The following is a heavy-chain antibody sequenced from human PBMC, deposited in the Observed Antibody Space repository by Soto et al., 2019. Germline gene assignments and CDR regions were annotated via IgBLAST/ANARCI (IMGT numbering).Heavy chain of an antibody. J-gene: IGHJ6*03. V-gene: IGHV3-30*18. Sequence: TGGSLRLSCAASGFTFSSYGMHWVRQAPGKGLEWVAVISYDGSNKYYADSVKGRFTISRDNSKNTLYLQMNSLRAEDTAVYYCAKGSYNWNKLPYYMDVWGKGTTVTVSS. CDR2: ISYDGSNK. CDR3: AKGSYNWNKLPYYMDV. CDR1: GFTFSSYG. D-gene: IGHD1-20*01.